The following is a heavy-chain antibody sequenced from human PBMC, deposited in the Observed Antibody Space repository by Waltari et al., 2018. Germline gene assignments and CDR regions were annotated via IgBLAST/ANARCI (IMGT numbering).Heavy chain of an antibody. V-gene: IGHV4-39*01. D-gene: IGHD3-10*01. CDR1: GCSISSNRYY. CDR2: IFYSGST. J-gene: IGHJ4*02. Sequence: QLQLQDSGPGLVKPSETLSLTCTVSGCSISSNRYYWGWIRQPPGKGLEWIGSIFYSGSTYYNPSLKSRVTMSVDTSKNQFSLRLTSVTAEDTAVYYCARLDNYDSGSYGFDWWGQGTLVTVSS. CDR3: ARLDNYDSGSYGFDW.